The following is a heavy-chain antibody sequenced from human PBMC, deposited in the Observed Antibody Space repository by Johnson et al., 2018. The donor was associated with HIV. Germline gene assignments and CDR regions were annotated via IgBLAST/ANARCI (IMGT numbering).Heavy chain of an antibody. V-gene: IGHV3-11*04. D-gene: IGHD4-17*01. CDR3: AKEGIIPTAASVGPPVDFDI. Sequence: QVQLVESGGGVVQPGRSLRLSCAASGFTSRDYYINWIRQAPGQGLEWVSSISGSATAISSADSVRGRFTISRNKSNNTLYLQIDRLTNEDTGVYYCAKEGIIPTAASVGPPVDFDIWGQGTTVTVSS. J-gene: IGHJ3*02. CDR2: ISGSATAI. CDR1: GFTSRDYY.